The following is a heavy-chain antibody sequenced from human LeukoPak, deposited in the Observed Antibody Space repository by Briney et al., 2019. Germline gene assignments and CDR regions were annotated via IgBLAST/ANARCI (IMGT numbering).Heavy chain of an antibody. CDR2: IYYSGST. CDR3: ARTYGDYFDY. D-gene: IGHD4-17*01. J-gene: IGHJ4*02. Sequence: SETLSLTCTVSGGSISSYYWSWIRQPPGKGLEWIGYIYYSGSTNYNPSLKSRVTISVDTSKNQFSVKLSSVTAADTAVYYCARTYGDYFDYWGQGTLVTVSS. CDR1: GGSISSYY. V-gene: IGHV4-59*01.